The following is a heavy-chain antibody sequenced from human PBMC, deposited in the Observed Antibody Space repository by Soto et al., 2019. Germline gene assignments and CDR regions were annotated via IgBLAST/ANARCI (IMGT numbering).Heavy chain of an antibody. CDR2: IIPIFGTA. J-gene: IGHJ4*02. Sequence: ASVKLSCKASGGTFSSYAISWVRQAPGQGLEWMGGIIPIFGTANYAQKFQGRVTITADESTSTAYMELSSLRSEDTAVYYCATGVGYCSSTSCRDYWGQGTLVTVSS. CDR3: ATGVGYCSSTSCRDY. V-gene: IGHV1-69*13. CDR1: GGTFSSYA. D-gene: IGHD2-2*01.